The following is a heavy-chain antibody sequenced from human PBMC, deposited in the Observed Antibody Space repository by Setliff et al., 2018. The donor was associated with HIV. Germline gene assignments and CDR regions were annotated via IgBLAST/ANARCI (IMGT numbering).Heavy chain of an antibody. CDR3: ARSSQWLVGGYFHH. V-gene: IGHV3-23*01. J-gene: IGHJ1*01. D-gene: IGHD6-19*01. Sequence: PGGSLRLSCAASGFTFSSYAMHWVRQAPGKGLEWVSGISGSGGSTFYEDSVKGRFIISRDNSNNMLHLQMNSLRVEDTAIYYCARSSQWLVGGYFHHWGQGTLVTVSS. CDR1: GFTFSSYA. CDR2: ISGSGGST.